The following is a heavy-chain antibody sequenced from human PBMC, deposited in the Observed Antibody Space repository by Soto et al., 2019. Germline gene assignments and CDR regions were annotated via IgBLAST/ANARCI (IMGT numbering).Heavy chain of an antibody. Sequence: QLQLQASGPGLVKPSETLSLTCTVSGGSISSISNHYCSWIRLSPGKGLEWIGYISNSGYTSYNPSLKSRVIISVATSKNQFSLSLTSVTAANTAVYYCATQGFGILHGLVDVWGQGTTVTVSS. CDR1: GGSISSISNHY. CDR3: ATQGFGILHGLVDV. J-gene: IGHJ6*02. D-gene: IGHD2-15*01. V-gene: IGHV4-61*05. CDR2: ISNSGYT.